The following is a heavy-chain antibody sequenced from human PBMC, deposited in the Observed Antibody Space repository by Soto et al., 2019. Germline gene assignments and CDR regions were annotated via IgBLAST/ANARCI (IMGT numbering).Heavy chain of an antibody. D-gene: IGHD3-9*01. V-gene: IGHV3-23*01. CDR2: ISGSGGST. Sequence: EVQLLESGGGLVQPGGSLRLSCAASGFTFSSYAMSWVRQAPGKGLEWVSAISGSGGSTYYADSVKGRFTISRDNSKNTLYLQMNSLRAEDTAVYYCARVVTYYDILTAPYNWFDPWGQGTLVTVSS. CDR3: ARVVTYYDILTAPYNWFDP. CDR1: GFTFSSYA. J-gene: IGHJ5*02.